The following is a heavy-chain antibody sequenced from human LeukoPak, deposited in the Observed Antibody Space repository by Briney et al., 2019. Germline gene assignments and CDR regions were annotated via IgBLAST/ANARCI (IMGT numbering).Heavy chain of an antibody. D-gene: IGHD4/OR15-4a*01. V-gene: IGHV1-46*01. J-gene: IGHJ3*02. Sequence: ASVKVSCKASGYTFTSYYMHWVRQAPGQGLEWMGIINPSGGSTSYAQKFQGRVTMTRDMSTSTVYMELSSLRSEDTAVYYCAREGLTPRLLFDIWGQGTMVTVSS. CDR1: GYTFTSYY. CDR3: AREGLTPRLLFDI. CDR2: INPSGGST.